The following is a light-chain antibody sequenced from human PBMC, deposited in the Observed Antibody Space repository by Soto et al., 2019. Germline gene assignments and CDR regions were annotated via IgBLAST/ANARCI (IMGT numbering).Light chain of an antibody. CDR3: QQRAGWLRPT. V-gene: IGKV3-11*01. Sequence: EIVLTQSPATLSLSPGERATLSCRASQSVSSYLAWYQQKPGQAPRLLIYDASNRATGIPARFSGSGSGTDFTLTISSLEPEDFAVYYCQQRAGWLRPTFGGGTKVEIK. J-gene: IGKJ4*01. CDR2: DAS. CDR1: QSVSSY.